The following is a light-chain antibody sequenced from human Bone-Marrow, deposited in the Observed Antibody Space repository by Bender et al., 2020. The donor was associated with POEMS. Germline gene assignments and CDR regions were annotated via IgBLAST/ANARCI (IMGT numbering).Light chain of an antibody. CDR1: GSNIGAGYD. Sequence: QSLLTQPPSVSGAPGQRVTISCTGSGSNIGAGYDVHWYQQLPGSAPKLLIYINNQRPSGVPDRFSGSKSGTSASLAISGLQSEDEADYYCAAWEDSLNGWVFGGGTKLTVL. CDR2: INN. CDR3: AAWEDSLNGWV. J-gene: IGLJ3*02. V-gene: IGLV1-50*01.